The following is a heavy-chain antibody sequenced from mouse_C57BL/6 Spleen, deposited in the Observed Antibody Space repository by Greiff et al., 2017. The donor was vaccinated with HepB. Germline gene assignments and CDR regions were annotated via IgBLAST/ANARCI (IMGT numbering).Heavy chain of an antibody. V-gene: IGHV5-16*01. CDR2: INYDGSST. D-gene: IGHD2-3*01. CDR1: GFTFSDYY. Sequence: DVKLVESEGGLVQPGSSMKLSCTASGFTFSDYYMAWVRQVPEKGLEWVANINYDGSSTYYLDSLKSRFIISRDNAKNILYLQMSSLKSEDTATYYCARARLGYYVYFDYWGQGTTLTVSS. CDR3: ARARLGYYVYFDY. J-gene: IGHJ2*01.